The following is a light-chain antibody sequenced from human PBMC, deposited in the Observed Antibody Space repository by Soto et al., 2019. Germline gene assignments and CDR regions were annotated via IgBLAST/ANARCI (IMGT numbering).Light chain of an antibody. CDR3: QQYNNWSSWA. CDR2: SAS. CDR1: QSVSSY. V-gene: IGKV3-15*01. Sequence: EIVMTQSPATLSVSQGERATLSCRASQSVSSYLAWYQQKPGQAPRLLIYSASTRAPGIPARFSGSGSGTEFTPTIISLQPEDFAVYYCQQYNNWSSWAFGQGTKVDIK. J-gene: IGKJ1*01.